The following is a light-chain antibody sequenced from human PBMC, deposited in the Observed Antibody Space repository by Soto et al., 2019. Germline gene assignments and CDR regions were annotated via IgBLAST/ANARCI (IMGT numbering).Light chain of an antibody. Sequence: VLSQSPRTVSLSQGARATLSCRASQSVGTYLAWYQQKPGQAPRLLIYEASDRATGIPARFSGSGSETEFTLTICSLQAEDFAVYYCQQSNNWSWTFAQGTKVDIK. CDR3: QQSNNWSWT. CDR2: EAS. CDR1: QSVGTY. V-gene: IGKV3-11*01. J-gene: IGKJ1*01.